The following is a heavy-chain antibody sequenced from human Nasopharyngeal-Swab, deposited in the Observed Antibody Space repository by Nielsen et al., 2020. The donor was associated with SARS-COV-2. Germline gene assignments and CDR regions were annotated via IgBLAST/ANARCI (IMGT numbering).Heavy chain of an antibody. J-gene: IGHJ4*02. CDR2: IYYRGST. CDR1: GGSISSTSYY. Sequence: GSLRLSCTVSGGSISSTSYYWGWIRQPPGKGLQWLGIIYYRGSTYYNPALKSRVTTSVDTSKNQFFLKLNSVTAADTAVYYCAKSRIDMIVVALFDYWGQGTLVTVSS. V-gene: IGHV4-39*01. D-gene: IGHD3-22*01. CDR3: AKSRIDMIVVALFDY.